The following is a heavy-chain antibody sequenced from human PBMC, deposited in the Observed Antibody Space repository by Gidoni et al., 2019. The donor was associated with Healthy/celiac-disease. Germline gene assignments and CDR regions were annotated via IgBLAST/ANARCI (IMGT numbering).Heavy chain of an antibody. CDR3: ARDTITMIPKVLFDY. CDR2: ISSSSSYI. J-gene: IGHJ4*02. Sequence: VQLVESGGGLVKPGGSLRLSCAASGFTFSSYSMNWVRQAPGKGLEWVSSISSSSSYIDYADSVKGRFTISRDNAKNSLYLQMNSLRSEDTAVYYCARDTITMIPKVLFDYWGQGTLVTVSS. D-gene: IGHD3-22*01. CDR1: GFTFSSYS. V-gene: IGHV3-21*01.